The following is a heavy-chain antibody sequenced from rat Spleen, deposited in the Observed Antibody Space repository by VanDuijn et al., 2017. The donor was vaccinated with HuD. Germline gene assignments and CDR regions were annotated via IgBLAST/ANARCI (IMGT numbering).Heavy chain of an antibody. J-gene: IGHJ2*01. Sequence: EVQLVESGGGLVHPGRSLKLSCVTSGFTFNYYWMTWIRQAPGKGLEWVASITNASGGTHYPDSVKGRFTISRDNAKNTLYLQVDSLRSEDTATYYCARETGYNSYFDYWGQGVMVTVSS. CDR1: GFTFNYYW. V-gene: IGHV5-31*01. CDR2: ITNASGGT. D-gene: IGHD1-4*01. CDR3: ARETGYNSYFDY.